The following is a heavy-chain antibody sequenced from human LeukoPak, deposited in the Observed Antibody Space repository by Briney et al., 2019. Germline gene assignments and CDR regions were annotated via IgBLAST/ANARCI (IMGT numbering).Heavy chain of an antibody. V-gene: IGHV3-23*01. CDR3: AKAPDIVVVTAVSN. Sequence: GGSLRPSCAASGFTFSSYAMSWVRQAPGKGLEWVSAISGSGGSTYYADSVKGRFTISRDNSKNTLYLQMNSLRAEDTAVYYCAKAPDIVVVTAVSNWGQGTLVTVSS. CDR2: ISGSGGST. D-gene: IGHD2-21*02. J-gene: IGHJ4*02. CDR1: GFTFSSYA.